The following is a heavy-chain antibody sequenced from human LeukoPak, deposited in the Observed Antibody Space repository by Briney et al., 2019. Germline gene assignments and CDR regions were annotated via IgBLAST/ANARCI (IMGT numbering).Heavy chain of an antibody. CDR2: IYTSGST. J-gene: IGHJ3*02. V-gene: IGHV4-4*07. D-gene: IGHD3-22*01. Sequence: SETLSLTCTVSGGSISSYYWSWIRQPAGKGLEWIGRIYTSGSTNYNPSLKSRVTMSVDTSKNQFSLKLSSVTAADTAVYYCARAPRKTYYDSSGYQKRTDAFDIWGQGTMVTVSS. CDR3: ARAPRKTYYDSSGYQKRTDAFDI. CDR1: GGSISSYY.